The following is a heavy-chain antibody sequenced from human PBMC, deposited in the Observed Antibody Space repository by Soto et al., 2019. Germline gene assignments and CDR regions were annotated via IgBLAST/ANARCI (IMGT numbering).Heavy chain of an antibody. CDR3: ASHTVATTQRFDY. CDR1: GGSISSSSYY. CDR2: IYYSGST. D-gene: IGHD5-12*01. V-gene: IGHV4-39*01. Sequence: SETLPLTCTVSGGSISSSSYYWGWIRQPPGKGLEWIGSIYYSGSTYYNPSLKSRVTISVDTSKNQFSLKLSSVTAADTAVYYCASHTVATTQRFDYWGQGTLVTVSS. J-gene: IGHJ4*02.